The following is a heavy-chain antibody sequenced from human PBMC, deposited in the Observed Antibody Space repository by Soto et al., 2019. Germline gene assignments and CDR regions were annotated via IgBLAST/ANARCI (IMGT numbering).Heavy chain of an antibody. CDR3: ARSYANYYDSSVYYYYYYGMDV. Sequence: SETLSLTCAVSGGSISSGGYSWSWIRQPPGKGLEWIGYIYHSGSTYYNPSLKSRVTISVDRSKNQFSLKLSSVTAADTAVYYCARSYANYYDSSVYYYYYYGMDVWGKGPTVTVSS. D-gene: IGHD3-22*01. CDR1: GGSISSGGYS. J-gene: IGHJ6*04. V-gene: IGHV4-30-2*01. CDR2: IYHSGST.